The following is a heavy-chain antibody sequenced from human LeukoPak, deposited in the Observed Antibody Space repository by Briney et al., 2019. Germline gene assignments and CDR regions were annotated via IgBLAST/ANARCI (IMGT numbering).Heavy chain of an antibody. Sequence: GASVTVSCTASGYTFTSYYMHWVRQAPGQGLEWMGIINPSGGSTSYAQKFQGRVTMTRDTSTSTVYMELSSLRSEDTAVYYCARGTLSRAVMITFGGVSDYWGQGTLVTVSS. J-gene: IGHJ4*02. CDR1: GYTFTSYY. V-gene: IGHV1-46*01. CDR2: INPSGGST. D-gene: IGHD3-16*01. CDR3: ARGTLSRAVMITFGGVSDY.